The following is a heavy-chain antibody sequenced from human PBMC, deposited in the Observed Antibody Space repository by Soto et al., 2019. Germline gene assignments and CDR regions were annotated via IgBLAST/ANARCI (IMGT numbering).Heavy chain of an antibody. D-gene: IGHD6-19*01. J-gene: IGHJ4*02. V-gene: IGHV3-33*01. CDR2: IWYDGSNK. CDR1: GFTFSSYG. Sequence: QVQLVESGGGVVQPGRSLRLSCAASGFTFSSYGMHWVRQAPGKGLEWVAVIWYDGSNKYYADSVKGRFTISRDNSKNTLYVQMNSLRAEDTAVYYCARDRRVRGQWLADVDYWGQGTLVTVSS. CDR3: ARDRRVRGQWLADVDY.